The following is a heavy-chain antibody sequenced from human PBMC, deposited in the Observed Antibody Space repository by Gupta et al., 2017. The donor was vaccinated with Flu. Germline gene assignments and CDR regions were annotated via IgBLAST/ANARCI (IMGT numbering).Heavy chain of an antibody. V-gene: IGHV3-23*01. D-gene: IGHD3-22*01. Sequence: VQLLQSGGGLAQPGGFPILSGACYGFSLNTYAMSWVRQAPGKGLEWVSDIRGTGGRTYYADSVKGRFTISRDSSKNTLSLQMNSLGADDTAVYYCTKVASYDISGSFEYWGQGALVTVSS. CDR1: GFSLNTYA. CDR2: IRGTGGRT. J-gene: IGHJ4*02. CDR3: TKVASYDISGSFEY.